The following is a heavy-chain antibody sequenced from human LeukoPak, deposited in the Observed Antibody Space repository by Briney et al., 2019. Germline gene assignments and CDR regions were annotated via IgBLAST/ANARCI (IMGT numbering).Heavy chain of an antibody. J-gene: IGHJ4*02. D-gene: IGHD2-2*01. CDR1: GFTFSIYS. V-gene: IGHV3-48*01. Sequence: GGSLRLSCAASGFTFSIYSMSWVRQAPGEGREWGSYISSSSSTIYYADSVRGRFTISRDNSKNSLYLQMNSLRADDTDVYDCASYHGHEYYFDYWGQGTLVTVSS. CDR2: ISSSSSTI. CDR3: ASYHGHEYYFDY.